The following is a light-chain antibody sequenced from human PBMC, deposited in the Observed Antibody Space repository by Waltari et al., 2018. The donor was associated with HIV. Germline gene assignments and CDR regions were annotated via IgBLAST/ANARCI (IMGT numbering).Light chain of an antibody. J-gene: IGLJ3*02. V-gene: IGLV1-44*01. CDR2: SNK. Sequence: QSVLTQPPSASGTPGQRVTISCSGSSSNIGSNIVNWYQQLPGTAPKLLIYSNKRRPSGVPDRFSGSKSGTSASLASSGLQSEDEADYYCAAWDDSLNGWVFGGGTKLTVL. CDR3: AAWDDSLNGWV. CDR1: SSNIGSNI.